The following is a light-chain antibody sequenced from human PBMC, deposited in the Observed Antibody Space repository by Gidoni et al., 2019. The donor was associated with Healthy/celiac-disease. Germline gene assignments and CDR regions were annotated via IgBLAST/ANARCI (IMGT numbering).Light chain of an antibody. V-gene: IGKV3-20*01. CDR1: QSVSSSY. Sequence: EIELTQSPGTLSLSPGERATLSCRASQSVSSSYLAGYQQKPGQAPRLLIYGASSRATGIPDRFSGSGSGTDFTLTISRLEPEDFAVYYCQQYGSSPRTFGQGTKVEIK. CDR3: QQYGSSPRT. CDR2: GAS. J-gene: IGKJ1*01.